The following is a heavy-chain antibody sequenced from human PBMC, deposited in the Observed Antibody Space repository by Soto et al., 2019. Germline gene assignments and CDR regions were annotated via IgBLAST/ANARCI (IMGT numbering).Heavy chain of an antibody. Sequence: GGSLRLSCAASGFTVSSNYMSWVRQAPGKGLEWVSVIYSGGSTYYADSVKGRFTISRDNSKNTLYLQMNSLRAEDTAVYYCARDASGTAGLDPWRQGTPVTVSS. D-gene: IGHD3-10*01. V-gene: IGHV3-53*01. CDR3: ARDASGTAGLDP. CDR2: IYSGGST. CDR1: GFTVSSNY. J-gene: IGHJ5*02.